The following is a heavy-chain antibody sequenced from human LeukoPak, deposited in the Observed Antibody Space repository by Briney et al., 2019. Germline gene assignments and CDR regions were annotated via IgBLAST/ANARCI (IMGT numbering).Heavy chain of an antibody. V-gene: IGHV3-21*01. Sequence: PGGSLRLSCAASGFTFSSYEMNWVRQAPGKGLEWVSSISSSSSYIYYADSVKGRFTISRDNAKNSLYLQMNSLRAEDTAVYYCARDLVARWGQGTLVTVSS. D-gene: IGHD3-9*01. CDR3: ARDLVAR. CDR1: GFTFSSYE. CDR2: ISSSSSYI. J-gene: IGHJ4*02.